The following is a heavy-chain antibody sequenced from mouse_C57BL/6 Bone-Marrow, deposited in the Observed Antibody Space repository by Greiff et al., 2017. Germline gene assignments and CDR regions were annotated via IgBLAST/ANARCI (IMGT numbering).Heavy chain of an antibody. Sequence: EVKLVESGGDLVKPGGSLKLSCAASGFTFSSYGMSWVRQTPDKRLEWVATISSGVSYTYYPDSVKGRFTISRDNAKNTLYLQMSSLKSEDTAMYYCARTGNPAWFAYWGQGTLVTVSA. V-gene: IGHV5-6*01. CDR1: GFTFSSYG. CDR2: ISSGVSYT. J-gene: IGHJ3*01. CDR3: ARTGNPAWFAY. D-gene: IGHD2-1*01.